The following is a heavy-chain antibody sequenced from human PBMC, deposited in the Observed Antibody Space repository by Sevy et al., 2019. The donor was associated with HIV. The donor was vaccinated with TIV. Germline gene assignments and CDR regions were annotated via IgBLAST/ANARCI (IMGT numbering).Heavy chain of an antibody. J-gene: IGHJ3*02. V-gene: IGHV1-2*02. CDR1: GYTFTGYY. CDR3: ARAISYSHDAFDT. D-gene: IGHD2-21*01. CDR2: INPNSGGT. Sequence: ASVKVSCKASGYTFTGYYMHWVRQAPGQGLEWMGWINPNSGGTNYAQKFQGRVTMTRDTSISTAYMELSRLRSDDTAVYYCARAISYSHDAFDTWGQGTMVTVSS.